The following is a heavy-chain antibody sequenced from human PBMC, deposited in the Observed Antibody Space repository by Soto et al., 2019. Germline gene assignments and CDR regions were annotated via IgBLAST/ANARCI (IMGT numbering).Heavy chain of an antibody. CDR2: ISGSGGST. CDR3: ANDAGTYYYDSSGYSDY. D-gene: IGHD3-22*01. J-gene: IGHJ4*02. Sequence: LSCAASGFTFSSYAMSWVRQAPGKGLEWVSAISGSGGSTYYADSVKGRFTISRDNSKNTLYLQMNSLRAEDTAVYYCANDAGTYYYDSSGYSDYWGQGTLVTVS. V-gene: IGHV3-23*01. CDR1: GFTFSSYA.